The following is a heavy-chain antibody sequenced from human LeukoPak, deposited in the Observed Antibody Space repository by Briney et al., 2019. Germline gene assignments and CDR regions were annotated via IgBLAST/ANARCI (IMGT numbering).Heavy chain of an antibody. CDR1: GFNVSSNY. Sequence: GGSLRLSCAASGFNVSSNYMSWVRQAPGKGLEWVSVIYSGGDTYYTDTVKGRFTISRDNSKNTLYLQMNSLRAEDTAVYYCARDRRYVGSGWYYFDYWGQGTLVTVSS. D-gene: IGHD6-19*01. CDR3: ARDRRYVGSGWYYFDY. J-gene: IGHJ4*02. CDR2: IYSGGDT. V-gene: IGHV3-53*01.